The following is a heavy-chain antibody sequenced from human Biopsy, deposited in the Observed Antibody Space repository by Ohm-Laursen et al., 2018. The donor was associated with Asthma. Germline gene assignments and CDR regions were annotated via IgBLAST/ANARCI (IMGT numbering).Heavy chain of an antibody. CDR2: ISWNSGNI. Sequence: SLRLSCTAFGFSFDDCAMHWVRQAPGKGLEWVSSISWNSGNIDYADSVKGRFTISRDNAKNSLYLQMQSLRPEDTAFYYCTKSADYYDSTDYLDFWGRGTLVTVSS. CDR3: TKSADYYDSTDYLDF. V-gene: IGHV3-9*01. J-gene: IGHJ4*01. D-gene: IGHD3-22*01. CDR1: GFSFDDCA.